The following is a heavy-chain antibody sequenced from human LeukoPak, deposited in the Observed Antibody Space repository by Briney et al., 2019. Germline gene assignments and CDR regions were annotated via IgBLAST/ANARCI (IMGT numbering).Heavy chain of an antibody. Sequence: ASVKVSCKASGYTFTTYDITWVRQATGQGLEWMGWMNPNSGDTAYAQKFQGRVAMTRDTSIRTAYMELSSLRSEDTAVYYCARGLGDYYDTSTYYYAVPAHWGQGTLVTVSS. V-gene: IGHV1-8*01. D-gene: IGHD3-22*01. J-gene: IGHJ4*02. CDR1: GYTFTTYD. CDR2: MNPNSGDT. CDR3: ARGLGDYYDTSTYYYAVPAH.